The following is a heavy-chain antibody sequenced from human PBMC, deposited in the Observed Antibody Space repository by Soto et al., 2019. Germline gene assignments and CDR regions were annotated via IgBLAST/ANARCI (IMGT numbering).Heavy chain of an antibody. J-gene: IGHJ6*02. V-gene: IGHV1-69*02. D-gene: IGHD3-16*01. CDR2: IIPFLNIS. CDR1: GGTFSNYV. CDR3: ANIVITIRAYQYYYRMDV. Sequence: QVQLVQSGAEVKKPGSSVKVSCKASGGTFSNYVLSWVRQAPGQGLEWMGRIIPFLNISRVARKFQGRVTITADEPTITVYLQLNSPRSAASPAYYCANIVITIRAYQYYYRMDVWGQGTAVTV.